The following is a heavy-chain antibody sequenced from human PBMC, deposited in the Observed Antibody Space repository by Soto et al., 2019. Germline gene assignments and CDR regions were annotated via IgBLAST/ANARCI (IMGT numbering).Heavy chain of an antibody. CDR3: ARYHRFAYEYVDPVVS. J-gene: IGHJ5*02. D-gene: IGHD3-16*01. Sequence: EVYLVESGGGVVRPGGSLRLSCAASGFGFDEYGMSWVRQGPGKGLEWVSGINRHGDSTGYADSVKGRLTISRDNAKNSLYLEMNGLRAEDTASYYCARYHRFAYEYVDPVVSWGQGTLVTVSS. CDR2: INRHGDST. CDR1: GFGFDEYG. V-gene: IGHV3-20*04.